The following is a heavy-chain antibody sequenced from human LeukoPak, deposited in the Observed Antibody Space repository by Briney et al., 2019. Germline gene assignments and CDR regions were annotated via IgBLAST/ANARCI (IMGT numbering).Heavy chain of an antibody. Sequence: SETLSLTCTVSGGSIRSGSYYWTWIRQPAGKGLEWIGRIHTSGSTNYNPSLKSRVTMSVDTSKNQFSLKLSSVPAADTAVYYCARDGYCSGGSCSVSWFDPWGQGTLVTVSS. V-gene: IGHV4-61*02. J-gene: IGHJ5*02. CDR2: IHTSGST. D-gene: IGHD2-15*01. CDR1: GGSIRSGSYY. CDR3: ARDGYCSGGSCSVSWFDP.